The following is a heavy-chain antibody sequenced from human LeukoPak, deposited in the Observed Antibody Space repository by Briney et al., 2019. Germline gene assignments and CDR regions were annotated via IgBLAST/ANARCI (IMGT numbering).Heavy chain of an antibody. CDR3: AREDPTTDFDS. CDR1: GGSITNYY. J-gene: IGHJ4*02. V-gene: IGHV4-4*07. D-gene: IGHD1-1*01. CDR2: IYTTGST. Sequence: SETLSLTCTVFGGSITNYYWSWIRQPAGKGLEWIGRIYTTGSTDYNPSLKTRVIISVDRSKNQFSLSLSSVTAADTAVYYCAREDPTTDFDSWGQGTLVTVSS.